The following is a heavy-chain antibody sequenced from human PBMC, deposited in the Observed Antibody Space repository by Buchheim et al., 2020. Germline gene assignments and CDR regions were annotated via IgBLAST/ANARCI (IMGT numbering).Heavy chain of an antibody. CDR3: AKSGPITGTTSYYFDY. V-gene: IGHV3-48*01. Sequence: EVQLVESGGGLVQPGGSLRLSCAASGFTFSPYTMTWVRQAPGKGLEWISYISTTGSTIYYADSVKGRFTISRDNAKNSLYLQMNSLRAEDTAVYYCAKSGPITGTTSYYFDYWGQGTL. CDR1: GFTFSPYT. D-gene: IGHD1-7*01. J-gene: IGHJ4*02. CDR2: ISTTGSTI.